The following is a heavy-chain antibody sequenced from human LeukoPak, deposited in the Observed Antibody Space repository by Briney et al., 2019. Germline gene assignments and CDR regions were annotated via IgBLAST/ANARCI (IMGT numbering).Heavy chain of an antibody. CDR1: GFTFDDYA. J-gene: IGHJ5*02. D-gene: IGHD3-22*01. Sequence: GRSLRLSCAASGFTFDDYAMHWVRQAPGKGLEWVSGISWNSGSIGYAGSVKGRFTISRDNAKNSLYLQMNSLRAEDTALYYCAKAPGGYDSSGKNWFDPWGQGTLVTVSS. CDR3: AKAPGGYDSSGKNWFDP. CDR2: ISWNSGSI. V-gene: IGHV3-9*01.